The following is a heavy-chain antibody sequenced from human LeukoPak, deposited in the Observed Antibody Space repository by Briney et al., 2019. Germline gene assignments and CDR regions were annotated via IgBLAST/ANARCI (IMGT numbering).Heavy chain of an antibody. V-gene: IGHV1-8*01. Sequence: ASVNVSCTASGYTFTSYDINWVRQATGQGLEWMGWMNPNSGNTGYAQTFQGRVTMTRNTSISTAYMELSSLRSEDTAVYYCARLGSSWARDDAFDIWGQGTMVTVSS. D-gene: IGHD3-16*01. J-gene: IGHJ3*02. CDR3: ARLGSSWARDDAFDI. CDR2: MNPNSGNT. CDR1: GYTFTSYD.